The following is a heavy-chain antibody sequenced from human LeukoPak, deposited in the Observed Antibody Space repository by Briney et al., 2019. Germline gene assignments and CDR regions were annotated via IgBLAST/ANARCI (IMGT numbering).Heavy chain of an antibody. CDR3: ARDAPRYYYDSSGYYYV. CDR2: INPSGGST. Sequence: ASVKVSCKASGYTFTSYYMHWVRQARGQGLEWMGIINPSGGSTSYAQKFQGRVTMTRDTSTSTVYMELSSLRSEDTAVYYCARDAPRYYYDSSGYYYVWGQGTLVTVSS. J-gene: IGHJ4*02. V-gene: IGHV1-46*01. D-gene: IGHD3-22*01. CDR1: GYTFTSYY.